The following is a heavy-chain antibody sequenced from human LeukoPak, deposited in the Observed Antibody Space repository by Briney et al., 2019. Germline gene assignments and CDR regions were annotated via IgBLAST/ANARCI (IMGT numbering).Heavy chain of an antibody. CDR1: GFTFSSYE. D-gene: IGHD5-12*01. Sequence: GGSLRLSCVASGFTFSSYEMNWVSQPPGKGLEWVSYISDTPNTMYYADSVKGRFTISRDNAKNSLFLQMNSLRVDDTAVYYCAREYTGSEYFDYWGQGTLVTVSS. V-gene: IGHV3-48*03. CDR3: AREYTGSEYFDY. J-gene: IGHJ4*02. CDR2: ISDTPNTM.